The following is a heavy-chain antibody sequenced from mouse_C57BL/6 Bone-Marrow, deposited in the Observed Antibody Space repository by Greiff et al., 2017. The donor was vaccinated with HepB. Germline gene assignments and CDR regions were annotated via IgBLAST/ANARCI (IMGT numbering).Heavy chain of an antibody. D-gene: IGHD1-1*01. CDR3: ARSYYYGSSPYAMDY. J-gene: IGHJ4*01. V-gene: IGHV8-12*01. Sequence: QVTLKECGPGILQSSQTLSLTCSFSGFSLSTSGMGVSWIRQPSGKGLEWLAHIYWDDDKRYNPSLKSRLTISKDTSRNQVFLKITSVDTADTATYYCARSYYYGSSPYAMDYWGQGTSVTVSS. CDR2: IYWDDDK. CDR1: GFSLSTSGMG.